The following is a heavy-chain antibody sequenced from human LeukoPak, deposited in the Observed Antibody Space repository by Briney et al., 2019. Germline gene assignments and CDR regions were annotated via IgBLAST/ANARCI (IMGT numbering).Heavy chain of an antibody. D-gene: IGHD2-15*01. CDR1: GFTFNTYT. V-gene: IGHV3-21*01. J-gene: IGHJ3*02. CDR2: ITSSSTYI. Sequence: GGSLRLSCAASGFTFNTYTINWVRQAPGKGLEWVSSITSSSTYIYYADSVKGRFTISRDNAKNSLYLQMNSLRAEDTAMYYCACRHRPYHAFDIWGQGTMVTVSS. CDR3: ACRHRPYHAFDI.